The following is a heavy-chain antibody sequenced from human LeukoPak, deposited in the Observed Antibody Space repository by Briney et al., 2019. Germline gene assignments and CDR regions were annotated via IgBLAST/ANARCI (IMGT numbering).Heavy chain of an antibody. CDR3: ARDGATLPRSYDLDY. D-gene: IGHD2-8*01. V-gene: IGHV1-46*01. Sequence: ASVTVSCKASGYTFTSHFVHWVRQAPGQGLEWMGMINPSYDASSFAQNFQDRVTLTRDTSTSTIFMKLTNLRSDDTAVYYCARDGATLPRSYDLDYWGQGTLVTVSS. CDR2: INPSYDAS. J-gene: IGHJ4*02. CDR1: GYTFTSHF.